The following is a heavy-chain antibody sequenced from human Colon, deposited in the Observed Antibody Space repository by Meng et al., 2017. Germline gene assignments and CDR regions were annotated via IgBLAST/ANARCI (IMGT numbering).Heavy chain of an antibody. CDR3: TDGRTL. CDR1: RFSFAAAW. J-gene: IGHJ3*01. D-gene: IGHD4-23*01. Sequence: GSGGGLVKPGGSLRLSCAASRFSFAAAWMSWVRQAPGKGLEWVGHIKARTDGGTTDYAAPVKDRFIMSRDDSKTTLYLQMNSLKSEDTAVYFCTDGRTLWGQGTMVTVSS. V-gene: IGHV3-15*01. CDR2: IKARTDGGTT.